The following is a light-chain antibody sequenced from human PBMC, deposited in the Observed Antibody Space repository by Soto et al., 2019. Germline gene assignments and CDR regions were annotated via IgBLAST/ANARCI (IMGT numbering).Light chain of an antibody. CDR2: AAS. CDR3: QQSYSTLPIT. V-gene: IGKV1-9*01. CDR1: QGISRY. Sequence: IQLTQSPSSLYASVGDSVTITCRASQGISRYLSWYQQKPGRAPKLLISAASTLQSGVPARLSGSGSGTDFTLSITSLQPEDFATYYCQQSYSTLPITFGQGTRLEIK. J-gene: IGKJ5*01.